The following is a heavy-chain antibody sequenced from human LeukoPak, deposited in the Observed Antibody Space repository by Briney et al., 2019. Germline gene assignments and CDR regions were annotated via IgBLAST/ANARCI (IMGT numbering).Heavy chain of an antibody. Sequence: GGSLRLSCAASGFTFSSYAMSWVRQAPGKGLEWVSAISGSGGSTYYADSVKGRFTISRDNSKNTLYLQMNSLRAEDTAVYYCAKDEVPDYGDPIEAFDYWGQGTLVTVSS. J-gene: IGHJ4*02. CDR3: AKDEVPDYGDPIEAFDY. CDR2: ISGSGGST. CDR1: GFTFSSYA. V-gene: IGHV3-23*01. D-gene: IGHD4-17*01.